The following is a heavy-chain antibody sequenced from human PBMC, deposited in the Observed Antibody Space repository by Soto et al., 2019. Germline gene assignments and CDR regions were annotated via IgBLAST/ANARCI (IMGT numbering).Heavy chain of an antibody. CDR3: AKGRIAVAAPYNWFDP. D-gene: IGHD6-19*01. CDR1: GFTFSSYA. Sequence: PGGSLRLSCAASGFTFSSYAMNWVRQAPGKGLEWISAISGSGGSTYYADSVKGRFTISRDNSKNTLYLQMNSLRVEDTAVYHCAKGRIAVAAPYNWFDPWGQGTQVTVSS. V-gene: IGHV3-23*01. J-gene: IGHJ5*02. CDR2: ISGSGGST.